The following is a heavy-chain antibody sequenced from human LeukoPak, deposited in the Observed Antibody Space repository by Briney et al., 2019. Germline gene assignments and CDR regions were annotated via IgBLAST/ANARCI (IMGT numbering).Heavy chain of an antibody. D-gene: IGHD3-22*01. CDR3: ARDWGTMIVGAFDI. CDR2: ISYDGSNK. V-gene: IGHV3-30-3*01. CDR1: GFTFSSYA. Sequence: GGSLRLSCAASGFTFSSYAMHWVRQAPGEGLEWVAVISYDGSNKYYADSVKGRFTISRDNSKNTLYLQMNSLRAEDTAVYYCARDWGTMIVGAFDIWGQGTMVTVSS. J-gene: IGHJ3*02.